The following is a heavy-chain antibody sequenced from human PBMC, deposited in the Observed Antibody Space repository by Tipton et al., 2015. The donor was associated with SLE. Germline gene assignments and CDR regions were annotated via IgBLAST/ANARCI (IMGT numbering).Heavy chain of an antibody. CDR3: ARGLVAGLLLGMDV. Sequence: SLRFSCAASGFTFSSYGMHWVRQAPGKGLEWVAVIWYDGSNKYYADSVKGRFTISRDNSKNTLYLQMNSLRAEDTAVYYCARGLVAGLLLGMDVWGQGTTVTVSS. J-gene: IGHJ6*02. CDR2: IWYDGSNK. D-gene: IGHD6-19*01. V-gene: IGHV3-33*01. CDR1: GFTFSSYG.